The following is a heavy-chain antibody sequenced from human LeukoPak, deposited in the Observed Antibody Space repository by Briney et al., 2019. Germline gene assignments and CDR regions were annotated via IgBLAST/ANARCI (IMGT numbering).Heavy chain of an antibody. Sequence: SQTLSLTCAVSGGPIKSTDSFWTWIRQNPGKGLEWIGYIYYSGSTYYNPSLKSRLTISVDTSNNQFSLSLSSVTAADTALYYCARARGYDILTGYYRGWYFDLWGRGTLVTVSS. J-gene: IGHJ2*01. D-gene: IGHD3-9*01. CDR1: GGPIKSTDSF. CDR3: ARARGYDILTGYYRGWYFDL. CDR2: IYYSGST. V-gene: IGHV4-31*11.